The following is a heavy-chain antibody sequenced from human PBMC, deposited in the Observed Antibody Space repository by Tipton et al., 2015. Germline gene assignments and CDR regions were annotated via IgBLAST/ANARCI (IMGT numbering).Heavy chain of an antibody. V-gene: IGHV1-18*01. D-gene: IGHD3-10*01. CDR1: GYTFTTYG. J-gene: IGHJ4*02. Sequence: QLVQSGAEVKKPGASVKVSCKASGYTFTTYGLTWVRQAPGQGLDWMGWISVKTGDTNYSQKVLGRVTLTADTSTRTAYLELRSLTSDDTAVYFCARKVRGAGSYVFDNWSQGTLVIVSS. CDR2: ISVKTGDT. CDR3: ARKVRGAGSYVFDN.